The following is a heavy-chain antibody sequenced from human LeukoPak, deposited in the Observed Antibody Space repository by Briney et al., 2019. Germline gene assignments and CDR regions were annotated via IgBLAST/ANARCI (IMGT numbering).Heavy chain of an antibody. CDR2: ISSSSSTI. D-gene: IGHD6-19*01. J-gene: IGHJ4*02. CDR3: AKCRNSGWSSKYYFDY. Sequence: GGSLRLSCAASGFTFSSYRMNWVRQAPGKGLEWVLYISSSSSTIYYAHPVKGRFSICRDNSKNTLYLQMSSLRAEDTAVYYCAKCRNSGWSSKYYFDYWGQGTLVTVSS. CDR1: GFTFSSYR. V-gene: IGHV3-48*01.